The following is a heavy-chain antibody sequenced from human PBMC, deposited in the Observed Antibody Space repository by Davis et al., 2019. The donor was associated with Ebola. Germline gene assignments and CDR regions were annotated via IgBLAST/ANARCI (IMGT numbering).Heavy chain of an antibody. J-gene: IGHJ5*02. CDR1: GYTFTSYY. V-gene: IGHV1-46*01. D-gene: IGHD3-10*01. Sequence: AASVTVSCKASGYTFTSYYMHWVRQAPGQGLEWMGIINPSGGSTSYAQKFQGRVTMTRDTSTSTVYMELSSLRSEDTAVYYCAGCGVPDWFDPWGQGTLVTVSS. CDR3: AGCGVPDWFDP. CDR2: INPSGGST.